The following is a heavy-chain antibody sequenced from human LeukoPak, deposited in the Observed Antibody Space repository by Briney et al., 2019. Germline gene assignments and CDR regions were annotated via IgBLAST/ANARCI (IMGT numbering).Heavy chain of an antibody. CDR3: ATDREYSGYDSMPPHYIDI. J-gene: IGHJ6*03. D-gene: IGHD5-12*01. CDR1: VGSISTDY. Sequence: PSETLSLTCTVSVGSISTDYWSWGREPPREGRERRGQIYDGGSTNSHPSLKRRVTISVDTSKNPFSLKLSSVTAADTAVYYYATDREYSGYDSMPPHYIDIWGKGTTVTVSS. CDR2: IYDGGST. V-gene: IGHV4-59*01.